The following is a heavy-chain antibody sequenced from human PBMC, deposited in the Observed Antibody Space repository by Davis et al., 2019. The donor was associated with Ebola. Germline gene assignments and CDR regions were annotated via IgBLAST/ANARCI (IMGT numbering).Heavy chain of an antibody. D-gene: IGHD2-15*01. V-gene: IGHV4-59*08. CDR1: GGSISSYY. J-gene: IGHJ4*02. CDR2: IYYSGST. CDR3: ARRGPLRPIDY. Sequence: SETLSLTCTVSGGSISSYYWSWIRQPPGKGLEWIGYIYYSGSTNYSPSLKSRLTISVDPYRSQFSLNLNSVTAADTAVYYCARRGPLRPIDYWGQGIRVIVSS.